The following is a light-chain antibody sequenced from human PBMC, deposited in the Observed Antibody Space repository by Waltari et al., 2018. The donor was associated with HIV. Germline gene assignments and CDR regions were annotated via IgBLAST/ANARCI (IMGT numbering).Light chain of an antibody. CDR2: DAS. J-gene: IGKJ4*01. Sequence: EIVLTQSPGTLSLSPGERATLSCRASQSVSSSYLAWYQQKPGQAPRLLIYDASSRATGIPDRVSGSGSGTDFTLTISRLEPEDFAVYYCQQYGSPKALTFGGGTKVEIK. CDR1: QSVSSSY. V-gene: IGKV3-20*01. CDR3: QQYGSPKALT.